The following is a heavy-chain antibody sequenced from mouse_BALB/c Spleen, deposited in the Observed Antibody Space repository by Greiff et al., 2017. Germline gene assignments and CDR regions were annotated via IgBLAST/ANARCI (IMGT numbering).Heavy chain of an antibody. CDR3: ARDKGYGNWFAY. CDR1: GFSLTSYG. CDR2: IWAGGSP. V-gene: IGHV2-9*02. Sequence: VQLQESGPGLVAPSQSLSITCTVSGFSLTSYGVHWVRQPPGKGLEWLGVIWAGGSPNYNSALMSRLSISKDNSKSQVFLKMNSLQTDDTAMYYCARDKGYGNWFAYWGQGTLVTVSA. J-gene: IGHJ3*01. D-gene: IGHD2-10*02.